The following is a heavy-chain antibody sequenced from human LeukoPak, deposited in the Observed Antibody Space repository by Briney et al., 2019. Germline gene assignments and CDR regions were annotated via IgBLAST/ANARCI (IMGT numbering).Heavy chain of an antibody. Sequence: SETLSLTCTVSGGSISSSSYYWGWIRQPPGKGLEWIGSIYYSGSTYYNPSLKSRVTISVDTSKNQFSLKLSSVTAADTAVYYCARDFGIAVEKDTGYYFDYWGQGTLVTVSS. CDR3: ARDFGIAVEKDTGYYFDY. CDR2: IYYSGST. CDR1: GGSISSSSYY. V-gene: IGHV4-39*07. J-gene: IGHJ4*02. D-gene: IGHD6-19*01.